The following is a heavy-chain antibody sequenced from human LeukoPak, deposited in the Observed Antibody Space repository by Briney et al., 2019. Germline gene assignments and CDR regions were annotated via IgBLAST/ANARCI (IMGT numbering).Heavy chain of an antibody. D-gene: IGHD3-10*01. CDR1: GYTFTGYY. Sequence: GASVKVSCKASGYTFTGYYMHWVRQAPGQGLEWMGWINPNSGGTNYAQKFHGRVTMTRDTSISTAYMELSRLRSDDTAIYYCARENRITMVRGIDYWGQGTLVTVSS. V-gene: IGHV1-2*02. CDR2: INPNSGGT. J-gene: IGHJ4*02. CDR3: ARENRITMVRGIDY.